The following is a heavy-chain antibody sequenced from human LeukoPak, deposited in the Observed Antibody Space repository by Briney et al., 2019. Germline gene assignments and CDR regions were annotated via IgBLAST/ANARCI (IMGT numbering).Heavy chain of an antibody. Sequence: GGSLRLSCEASGFTFSTYSMNWVRQAPGKGLEWISHISTTTTSIYYADSVKGRFTISRDNSKNTLYLQMNSLRAEDTAVYYCARIGGGYYFDYWGQGTLVTVSS. CDR3: ARIGGGYYFDY. J-gene: IGHJ4*02. CDR2: ISTTTTSI. V-gene: IGHV3-48*01. D-gene: IGHD3-16*01. CDR1: GFTFSTYS.